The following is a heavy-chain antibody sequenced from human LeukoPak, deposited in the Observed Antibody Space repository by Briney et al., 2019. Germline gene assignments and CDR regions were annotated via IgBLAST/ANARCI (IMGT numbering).Heavy chain of an antibody. J-gene: IGHJ4*02. CDR3: AKELSTIDILTGYSRRGVDY. Sequence: PGGSLRLSCAASGFTFSSYAMSWVRQAPGKGLEWVSAISGSGGSTYYADSVKGRFTISRDNSKNTLYLQMNSLRAEDTAVYYCAKELSTIDILTGYSRRGVDYWGQGTLVTVSS. D-gene: IGHD3-9*01. CDR2: ISGSGGST. V-gene: IGHV3-23*01. CDR1: GFTFSSYA.